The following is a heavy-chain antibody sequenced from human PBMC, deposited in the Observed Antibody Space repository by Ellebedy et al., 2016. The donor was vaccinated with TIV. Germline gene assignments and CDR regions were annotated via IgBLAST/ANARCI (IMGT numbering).Heavy chain of an antibody. CDR1: GFTFSSYS. D-gene: IGHD6-13*01. CDR3: AKDFPAGIAAGYFQH. Sequence: GESLKISCAASGFTFSSYSMNWVRQAPGKGLEWVSYISSSSGSIDYADSVKGRFTISRDNAKNSLYLKMNSLRAEDTALYYCAKDFPAGIAAGYFQHWGQGTLLTVSS. CDR2: ISSSSGSI. V-gene: IGHV3-48*04. J-gene: IGHJ1*01.